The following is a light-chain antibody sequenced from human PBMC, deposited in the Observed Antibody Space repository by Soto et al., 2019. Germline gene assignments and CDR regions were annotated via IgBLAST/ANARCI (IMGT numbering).Light chain of an antibody. V-gene: IGLV2-14*01. CDR3: SSHTSSNTLV. Sequence: SVLAQPASVSGSPGQSTIISCTGTSSDVGGYNYVSWYQQHPGKAPKFLIYEVDNRASGVSDRFSGSKSGNTASLTISGLQAEDEAYYYCSSHTSSNTLVFGTGTKVTVL. CDR2: EVD. CDR1: SSDVGGYNY. J-gene: IGLJ1*01.